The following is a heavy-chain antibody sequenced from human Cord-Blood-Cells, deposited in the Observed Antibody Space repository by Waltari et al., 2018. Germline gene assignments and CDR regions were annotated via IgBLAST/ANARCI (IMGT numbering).Heavy chain of an antibody. CDR3: ARDWSEVVIAIPYY. V-gene: IGHV1-2*02. CDR2: INPNSGCT. D-gene: IGHD2-21*01. Sequence: QVQLVQSGAEVKKPGASVTGSCQASGYTFPGCHMHWVRQAPGHGLEWMGWINPNSGCTNYAQKFQGRGTMTSDTSISTAYMELSRVRSDDTAVDFCARDWSEVVIAIPYYWGQGTLVTVSS. CDR1: GYTFPGCH. J-gene: IGHJ4*02.